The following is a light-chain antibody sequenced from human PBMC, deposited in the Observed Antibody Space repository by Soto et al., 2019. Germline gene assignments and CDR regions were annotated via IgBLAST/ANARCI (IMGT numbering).Light chain of an antibody. V-gene: IGKV3-11*01. CDR2: DAS. J-gene: IGKJ5*01. Sequence: EIVLTQSPATLSLSPGERDTLSCRASQSVSSGNLAWYQQKPGQAPRLLIYDASNRATGIPARFSGSGSGTDFTLTISSLEPEDFAVYFCQQRSLTFAQGTRLEVK. CDR1: QSVSSGN. CDR3: QQRSLT.